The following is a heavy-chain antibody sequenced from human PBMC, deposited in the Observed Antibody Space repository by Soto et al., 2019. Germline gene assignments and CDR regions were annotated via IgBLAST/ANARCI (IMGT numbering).Heavy chain of an antibody. D-gene: IGHD3-3*01. J-gene: IGHJ6*02. V-gene: IGHV3-15*07. CDR2: IKSKTDGGTT. CDR1: GFTFSNAW. CDR3: TTDDHYDFWSGYFPYYGMDV. Sequence: SGGSLRLSCAASGFTFSNAWMNWVRQAPGKGLEWVGRIKSKTDGGTTDYAAPVKGRFTISRDDSKNTLYLQMNSLKTEDTAVYYCTTDDHYDFWSGYFPYYGMDVWGQGTTVTVSS.